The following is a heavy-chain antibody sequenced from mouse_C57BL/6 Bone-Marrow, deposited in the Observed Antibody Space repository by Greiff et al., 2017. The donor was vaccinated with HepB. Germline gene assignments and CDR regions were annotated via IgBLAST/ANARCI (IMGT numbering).Heavy chain of an antibody. D-gene: IGHD2-4*01. Sequence: VQLQQSGAELARPGASVKLSCKASGYTFTSYGISWVKQRTGQGLEWIGEIYPRSGNTYYNEKFKGKATLTADKSSSTAYMKLRSLTSEDSAVYFCARAYYDYGWFAYWGQGTLVTVSA. CDR2: IYPRSGNT. J-gene: IGHJ3*01. CDR3: ARAYYDYGWFAY. CDR1: GYTFTSYG. V-gene: IGHV1-81*01.